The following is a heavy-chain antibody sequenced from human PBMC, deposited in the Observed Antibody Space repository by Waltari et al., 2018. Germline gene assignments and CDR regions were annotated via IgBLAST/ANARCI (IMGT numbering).Heavy chain of an antibody. J-gene: IGHJ3*02. CDR3: AYSGYDYDAFDI. CDR1: GGTFSSYT. V-gene: IGHV1-69*02. Sequence: QVQLVQSGAEVKKPGSSVKVSCKASGGTFSSYTISWVRQAPGQGLEWMGRIIPILGIANYAQKFQGRVTITADKSTSTAYMELSSLRSEDTAVYYCAYSGYDYDAFDIWGQGTMVTVSS. D-gene: IGHD5-12*01. CDR2: IIPILGIA.